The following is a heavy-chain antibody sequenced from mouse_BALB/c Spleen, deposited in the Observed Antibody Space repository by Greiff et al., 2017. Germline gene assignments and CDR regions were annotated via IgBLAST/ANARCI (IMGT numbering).Heavy chain of an antibody. CDR1: GYSFTDYN. Sequence: EVQVVESGPELVKPGASVKVSCKASGYSFTDYNMYWVKQSHGKSLEWIGYIDPYNGGTSYNQKFKGKATLTVDKSSSTAFMHLNSLTSEDSAVYYCARGRGMITTGAWFAYWGQGTLVTVSA. CDR2: IDPYNGGT. D-gene: IGHD2-4*01. CDR3: ARGRGMITTGAWFAY. J-gene: IGHJ3*01. V-gene: IGHV1S135*01.